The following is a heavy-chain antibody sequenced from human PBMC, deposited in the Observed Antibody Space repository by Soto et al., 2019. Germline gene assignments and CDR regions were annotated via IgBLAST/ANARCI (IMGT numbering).Heavy chain of an antibody. CDR1: GFSFSTFG. CDR3: ARAWLTRSFDY. Sequence: QVQLVESGGGVVQPGRSLRLSCAASGFSFSTFGMHWIRQAPGKGLEWVAVISYDGSNKYYADSAKGRFTISRDTSRNTGFVQMNSLRAEDTAVYYCARAWLTRSFDYWGQGTLVTVSS. D-gene: IGHD6-19*01. CDR2: ISYDGSNK. V-gene: IGHV3-33*02. J-gene: IGHJ4*02.